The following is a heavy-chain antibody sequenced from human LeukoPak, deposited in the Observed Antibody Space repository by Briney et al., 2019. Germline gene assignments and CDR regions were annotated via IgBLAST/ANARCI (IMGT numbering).Heavy chain of an antibody. V-gene: IGHV3-7*03. J-gene: IGHJ4*02. CDR3: ARDQHDTWSRRGNFDS. Sequence: GGSLRLFCVDSGFTFGKYWMSWVRQAPGKGLEWVANIKLDGSEKNYVDSVKGRFTISRGNTKNSLYLQMNSLRVEDTAVFYCARDQHDTWSRRGNFDSWGQGTLVIVSS. CDR1: GFTFGKYW. CDR2: IKLDGSEK. D-gene: IGHD3-3*01.